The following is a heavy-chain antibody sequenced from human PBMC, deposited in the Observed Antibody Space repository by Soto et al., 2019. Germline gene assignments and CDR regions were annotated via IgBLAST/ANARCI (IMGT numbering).Heavy chain of an antibody. CDR3: AKGAHYYDSSDYYDPGFEYFHH. CDR1: GFTFSSYG. V-gene: IGHV3-30*18. J-gene: IGHJ1*01. D-gene: IGHD3-22*01. CDR2: ISYDGSNK. Sequence: QVQLVESGGGVVQPGRSLRLSCAASGFTFSSYGMHWVRQAPGKGLEWVAVISYDGSNKYYADSVKGRFTISRDNSKNTLYLQMNSLRAEDTAVYYCAKGAHYYDSSDYYDPGFEYFHHWGQGTLVTVSS.